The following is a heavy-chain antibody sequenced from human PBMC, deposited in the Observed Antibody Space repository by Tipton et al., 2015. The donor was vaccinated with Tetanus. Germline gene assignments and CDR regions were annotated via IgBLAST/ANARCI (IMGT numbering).Heavy chain of an antibody. CDR3: ARVVEVAVADMGLYYYYGMDV. D-gene: IGHD6-19*01. V-gene: IGHV4-39*07. Sequence: LRLSCTVSGGSVSNSDYYWGWIRQSPGKGLEWIGSIWYDGSAYYNPSLKSRVTISVDTSKNQFSLKLSSVTAADTAVYYCARVVEVAVADMGLYYYYGMDVWGQGTTVTVSS. CDR1: GGSVSNSDYY. J-gene: IGHJ6*02. CDR2: IWYDGSA.